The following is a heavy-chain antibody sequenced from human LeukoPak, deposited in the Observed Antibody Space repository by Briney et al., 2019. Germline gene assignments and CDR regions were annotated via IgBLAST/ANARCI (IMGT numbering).Heavy chain of an antibody. CDR2: INPNSGGT. Sequence: ASVTVSCKASGYTFTDYYMHWVRQAPGQGLEWMAWINPNSGGTIYAQNFQDRVTVTRDTSINTAYMDLSRLASDDTAVYYCARDRSLGFTNSPNFYYFDYWGQGTLVTVSS. J-gene: IGHJ4*02. D-gene: IGHD1-7*01. CDR3: ARDRSLGFTNSPNFYYFDY. CDR1: GYTFTDYY. V-gene: IGHV1-2*02.